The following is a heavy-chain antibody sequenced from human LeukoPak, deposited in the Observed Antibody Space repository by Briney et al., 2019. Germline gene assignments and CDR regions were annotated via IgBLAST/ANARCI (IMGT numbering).Heavy chain of an antibody. CDR3: ARWGRHYCGMDV. CDR2: VNINRGNT. Sequence: ASVNLSCKASVYTFTSYDINWVRQATGQGLEWMGGVNINRGNTGYAQNFQGRVTMTRNTSISTAYMELSTLRSEDTAAYYCARWGRHYCGMDVWGQGTTVTVSS. CDR1: VYTFTSYD. J-gene: IGHJ6*02. D-gene: IGHD4-23*01. V-gene: IGHV1-8*01.